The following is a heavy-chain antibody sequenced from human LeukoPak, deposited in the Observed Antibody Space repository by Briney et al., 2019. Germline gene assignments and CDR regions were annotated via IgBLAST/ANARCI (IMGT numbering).Heavy chain of an antibody. CDR2: ISSSGSTI. Sequence: PGGSLRLSCAGSGFTFSSYDMNWVRQAPGKGLEWVSYISSSGSTIYYADSVKGRFTISRDNAKNSLYLQMNSLRAEDTAVYYCHSGSDAFDIWGQGTMVTVSS. J-gene: IGHJ3*02. CDR1: GFTFSSYD. V-gene: IGHV3-48*03. CDR3: HSGSDAFDI. D-gene: IGHD3-10*01.